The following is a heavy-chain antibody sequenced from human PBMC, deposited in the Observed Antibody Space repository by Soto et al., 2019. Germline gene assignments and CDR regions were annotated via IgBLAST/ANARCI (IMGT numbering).Heavy chain of an antibody. V-gene: IGHV1-18*01. J-gene: IGHJ6*02. CDR2: VSGYNGNT. CDR3: AREGVAPYYYYGMDV. CDR1: GYTFTNYG. Sequence: ASVKVSCKASGYTFTNYGFSWVRQAPGQGLEWMGWVSGYNGNTKYAEKFQGRVTMTTDTSTSTAHMELRSLRSDDTAVYYCAREGVAPYYYYGMDVWGQGTPVTVSS. D-gene: IGHD5-12*01.